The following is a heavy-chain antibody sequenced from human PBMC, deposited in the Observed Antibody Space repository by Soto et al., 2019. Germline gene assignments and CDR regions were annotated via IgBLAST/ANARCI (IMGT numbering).Heavy chain of an antibody. J-gene: IGHJ5*02. V-gene: IGHV4-39*01. D-gene: IGHD6-6*01. CDR3: ARPASPYSSSSWFDP. CDR1: GGSISSSSYY. Sequence: PSETLSLTCTVSGGSISSSSYYWGWIRQPPGKGLGWIGSIYYSGSTYYNPSLKSRVTISVDTSKNQFSLKLSSVTAADTAVYYCARPASPYSSSSWFDPWGQGTLVTVSS. CDR2: IYYSGST.